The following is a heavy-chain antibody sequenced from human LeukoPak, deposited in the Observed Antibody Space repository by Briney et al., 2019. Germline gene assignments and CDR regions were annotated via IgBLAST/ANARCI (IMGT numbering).Heavy chain of an antibody. V-gene: IGHV1-46*01. Sequence: GASVKVSCKASGYTFTSYYMHWVRQAPGQGLEWMGIINPSGGSTSYAQKFQGRVTMTRDMSTSTVYMELSSLRSEDTTVYYCAREITMVRGHMDVWGKGTTVTVSS. D-gene: IGHD3-10*01. CDR3: AREITMVRGHMDV. CDR1: GYTFTSYY. CDR2: INPSGGST. J-gene: IGHJ6*03.